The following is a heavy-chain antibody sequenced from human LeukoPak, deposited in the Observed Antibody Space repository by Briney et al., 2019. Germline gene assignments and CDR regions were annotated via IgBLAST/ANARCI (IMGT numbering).Heavy chain of an antibody. Sequence: PSETLSLTCTVSGGSISSYYWSWIRQPPGKGLEWIGYIYYSGSINYNPSLKSRVTISVDTSKNQFSLKLSSVTAADTAVYYCARLSSAWHDSFDIWGQGTMVTVSS. J-gene: IGHJ3*02. V-gene: IGHV4-59*01. D-gene: IGHD6-19*01. CDR3: ARLSSAWHDSFDI. CDR2: IYYSGSI. CDR1: GGSISSYY.